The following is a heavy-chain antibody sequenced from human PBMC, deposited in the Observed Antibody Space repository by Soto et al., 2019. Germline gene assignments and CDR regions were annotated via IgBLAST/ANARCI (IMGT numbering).Heavy chain of an antibody. Sequence: SQTLSLTCAITGDSVSSNSAGWSWVRQSPSRGLEWLGRTYYRSKWYYEYAVSVRGRITINPDTSKNQYSLQLNSVTPEDPAVYFCARGEQYSGRIFDYWGQGALVTVS. CDR3: ARGEQYSGRIFDY. CDR1: GDSVSSNSAG. CDR2: TYYRSKWYY. D-gene: IGHD1-26*01. V-gene: IGHV6-1*01. J-gene: IGHJ4*01.